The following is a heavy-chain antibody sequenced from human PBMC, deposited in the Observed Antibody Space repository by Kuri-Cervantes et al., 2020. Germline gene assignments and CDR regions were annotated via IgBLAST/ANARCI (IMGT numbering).Heavy chain of an antibody. D-gene: IGHD2-21*01. CDR2: IYHSGST. CDR1: GASIISSDW. V-gene: IGHV4-4*02. Sequence: SETLSLTCAVSGASIISSDWWSWVRQSPGKGLEWIGEIYHSGSTNYKPSLESRVTISVDKSKNQFSLKLSSVTVADTAVYYCARARESLHTIAWHFDSWGQGTLVTVSS. CDR3: ARARESLHTIAWHFDS. J-gene: IGHJ4*02.